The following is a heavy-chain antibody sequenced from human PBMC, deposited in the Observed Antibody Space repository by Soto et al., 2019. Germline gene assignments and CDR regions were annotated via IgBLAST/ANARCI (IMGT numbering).Heavy chain of an antibody. CDR3: ARGSYEDY. CDR2: ISYDGSNK. CDR1: GFTFSSYA. Sequence: PGGSLRLSCAASGFTFSSYAMHWVRQAPGKGLEWVAVISYDGSNKYYADSVKGRFTISRDNSKNTLYLQMNSLRAEDTAVYYCARGSYEDYWGQGTLVTVSS. D-gene: IGHD1-26*01. J-gene: IGHJ4*02. V-gene: IGHV3-30-3*01.